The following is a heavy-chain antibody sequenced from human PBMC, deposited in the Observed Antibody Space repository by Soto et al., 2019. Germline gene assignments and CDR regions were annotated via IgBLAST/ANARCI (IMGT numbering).Heavy chain of an antibody. CDR1: AGTFRSYS. CDR3: ARSRVVAARTYYYYAMDA. CDR2: IVPMFGTP. D-gene: IGHD2-15*01. V-gene: IGHV1-69*12. Sequence: QVQLVQSGAEVKKPASSVKVSCKASAGTFRSYSMSWVRQAPGQGLEWMGGIVPMFGTPNYAQKFQGRLTITADESTSTAYMELTSLRSEDTAVYYCARSRVVAARTYYYYAMDAWGQGTTVTVSS. J-gene: IGHJ6*02.